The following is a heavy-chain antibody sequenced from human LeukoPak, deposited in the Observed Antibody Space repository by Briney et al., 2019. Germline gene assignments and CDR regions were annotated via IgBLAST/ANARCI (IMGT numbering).Heavy chain of an antibody. V-gene: IGHV3-7*04. CDR2: IKQDGSDN. CDR3: ARAASYYFGSGIRYYWFDP. CDR1: GFTFSNYW. Sequence: GGSLRLSCAASGFTFSNYWMSWVRQAPGMGLEWVANIKQDGSDNYHVDSVKGRFTISRDNAKNSLFLQMNSLRPEDTAVHYCARAASYYFGSGIRYYWFDPWGQGTLVTVSS. D-gene: IGHD3-10*01. J-gene: IGHJ5*02.